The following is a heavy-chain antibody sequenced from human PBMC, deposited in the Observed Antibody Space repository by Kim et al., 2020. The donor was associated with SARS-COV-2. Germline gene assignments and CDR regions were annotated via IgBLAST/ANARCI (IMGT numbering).Heavy chain of an antibody. Sequence: SETLSLTCTVSGGSISSYYWSWIRQPPGKGLEWIGYIYYSGSTNYNPSLKSRVTISVDTSKNQFFLKLSSVTAADTAVYYCARDAITGDVDYFDYWGQGTLVTVSS. CDR1: GGSISSYY. CDR3: ARDAITGDVDYFDY. CDR2: IYYSGST. J-gene: IGHJ4*02. V-gene: IGHV4-59*01. D-gene: IGHD7-27*01.